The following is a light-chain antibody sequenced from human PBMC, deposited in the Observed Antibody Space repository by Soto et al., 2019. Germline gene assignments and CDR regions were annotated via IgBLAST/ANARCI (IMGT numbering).Light chain of an antibody. J-gene: IGKJ4*01. V-gene: IGKV3-20*01. Sequence: EIVLTQSPGTLSLSPGERATLSCRASQSVSSSYLAWYQQKPGQAPRLLILGASTRATGIPARFSGSGSGTDFTLTISSLEPEDFAVYYCQQYGSSPLTFGGGTKVDNK. CDR3: QQYGSSPLT. CDR2: GAS. CDR1: QSVSSSY.